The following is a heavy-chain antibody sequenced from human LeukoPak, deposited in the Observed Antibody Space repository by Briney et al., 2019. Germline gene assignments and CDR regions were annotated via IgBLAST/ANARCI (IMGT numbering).Heavy chain of an antibody. CDR1: GYTLTELS. Sequence: GASVKVSCKVSGYTLTELSMHWVRQAPGKGLEWMGGFDPEDGETIYAQKFPGRVTMTEDTSTDTAYMELSSLRSEDTAVYYCATDPRWSTLGSYWGQGTLVTVSS. CDR3: ATDPRWSTLGSY. CDR2: FDPEDGET. J-gene: IGHJ4*02. D-gene: IGHD1-26*01. V-gene: IGHV1-24*01.